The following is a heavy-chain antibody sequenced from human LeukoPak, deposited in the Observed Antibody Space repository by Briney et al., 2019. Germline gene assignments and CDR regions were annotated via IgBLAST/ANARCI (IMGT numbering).Heavy chain of an antibody. CDR1: GGFISSYY. D-gene: IGHD3-10*01. CDR3: ARLPKSFYFGY. J-gene: IGHJ4*02. Sequence: SETLSLTCTVSGGFISSYYWSWIRQPPGKGLEWIGYIYYSGSTNYNPSLKSRVTISVDTSKNQFSLKLSSVTAADTAVYYCARLPKSFYFGYWGQGTLVTVSS. V-gene: IGHV4-59*08. CDR2: IYYSGST.